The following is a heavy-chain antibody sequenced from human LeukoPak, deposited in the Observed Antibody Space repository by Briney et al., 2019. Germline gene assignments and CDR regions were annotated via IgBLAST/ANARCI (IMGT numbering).Heavy chain of an antibody. CDR3: ASSKNRRYYYDSSGYLS. D-gene: IGHD3-22*01. V-gene: IGHV4-30-4*01. CDR2: IYYSGST. J-gene: IGHJ4*02. Sequence: SETLSLTCTVSGGSISSGDYYWSWSRQPPGKGLEWIGYIYYSGSTYYNPSLKSRVTISVDTSKNQFSLKLSSVTAADTAVYYCASSKNRRYYYDSSGYLSWGQGTLVTVSS. CDR1: GGSISSGDYY.